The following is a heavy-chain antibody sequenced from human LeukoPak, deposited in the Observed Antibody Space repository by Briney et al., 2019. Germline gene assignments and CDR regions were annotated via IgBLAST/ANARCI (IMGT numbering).Heavy chain of an antibody. D-gene: IGHD2-2*01. CDR1: GFTFSSSA. V-gene: IGHV3-30-3*01. CDR2: ISYDGSNK. J-gene: IGHJ5*02. CDR3: ARDCGCSSTSCYQNWFDP. Sequence: PGGSLRLSCAASGFTFSSSAMHWVRQAPGKGLEWVAVISYDGSNKYYAGSVKGRFTISRDNSKNTLYLQMNSLRAEDTAVYYCARDCGCSSTSCYQNWFDPWGQGTLVTVSS.